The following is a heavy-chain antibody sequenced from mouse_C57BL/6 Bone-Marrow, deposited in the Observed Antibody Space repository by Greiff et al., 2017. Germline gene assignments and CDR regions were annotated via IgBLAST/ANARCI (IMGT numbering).Heavy chain of an antibody. J-gene: IGHJ1*03. CDR2: ISGGGGNP. D-gene: IGHD1-1*01. V-gene: IGHV5-9*01. Sequence: EVQRVESGGGLVKPGGSLKLSCAASGFTFSSYTMSWVRQTPEKRLQWVAAISGGGGNPYYPASVKGRFTIPRDNDKNILYLQMSSLRSEDTALYYCSRQVTTVLATKYFDVWGTGTTVTVSS. CDR1: GFTFSSYT. CDR3: SRQVTTVLATKYFDV.